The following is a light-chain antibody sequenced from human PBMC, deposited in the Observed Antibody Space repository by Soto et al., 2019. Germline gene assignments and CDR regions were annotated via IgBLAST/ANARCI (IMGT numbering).Light chain of an antibody. CDR2: GST. V-gene: IGLV1-40*01. Sequence: QPVLTQPPSVSEAPGQWITISCTGTSSNIGAGYDVHWYQQLPGRAPKVLIYGSTNRPSGVPDRFSGSKSGTSASLAISGLQAEDEADYYCQSYDSSLSGSVFGGGTKVTVL. CDR1: SSNIGAGYD. CDR3: QSYDSSLSGSV. J-gene: IGLJ3*02.